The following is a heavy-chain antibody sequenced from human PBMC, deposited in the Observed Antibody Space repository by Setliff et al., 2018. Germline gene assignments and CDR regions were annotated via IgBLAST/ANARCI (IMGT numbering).Heavy chain of an antibody. CDR3: ARDPAYGAFDI. CDR1: GFTLRTYN. J-gene: IGHJ3*02. V-gene: IGHV3-48*04. CDR2: ISSTSYTI. D-gene: IGHD3-16*01. Sequence: GSLRLSCAAFGFTLRTYNMHWVRHAPGKGLEWVSSISSTSYTIYYADSVKGRFTISRDNAKNSLYLQMNSLRAEDTAVYYCARDPAYGAFDIWGQGTMVTVSS.